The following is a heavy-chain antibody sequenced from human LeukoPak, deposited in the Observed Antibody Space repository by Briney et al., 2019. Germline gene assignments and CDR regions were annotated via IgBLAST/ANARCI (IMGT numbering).Heavy chain of an antibody. Sequence: PGGSLRLSCAASGFTFSDYDMAWVRQAPGKGLEWVSTVSKSGDSTYYADSVKGRFTVSRDNSKDTLYLQMNNLRVDDAAVYYCARHWVWGQGTLVTVS. J-gene: IGHJ4*02. CDR2: VSKSGDST. CDR3: ARHWV. CDR1: GFTFSDYD. D-gene: IGHD3-16*01. V-gene: IGHV3-23*01.